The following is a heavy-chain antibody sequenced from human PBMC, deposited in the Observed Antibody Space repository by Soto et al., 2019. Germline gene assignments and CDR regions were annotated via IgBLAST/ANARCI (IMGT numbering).Heavy chain of an antibody. CDR1: GFTFSSYA. CDR2: ISGSGGST. Sequence: EVQLLESGGGLVQPGGSLRLSCAASGFTFSSYAMSWVRQAPGKGLEWVSAISGSGGSTYYADSVKGRFTISRDKSKNTLYLQMNSLRAEDTAVYYCAKVPRCSGGSCYFSNWFDPWGQGTLVTVSS. V-gene: IGHV3-23*01. CDR3: AKVPRCSGGSCYFSNWFDP. D-gene: IGHD2-15*01. J-gene: IGHJ5*02.